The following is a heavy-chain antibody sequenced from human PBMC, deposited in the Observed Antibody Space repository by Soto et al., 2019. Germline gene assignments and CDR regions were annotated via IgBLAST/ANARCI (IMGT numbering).Heavy chain of an antibody. Sequence: GGPLRLSCAASGFTFSSYWMGWVSQAPGKGLEWVAKIKQDGSEKYYVDSVKGRFTISRDNAKNSLYLQMNSMRAEDTAVYYCARGTVTDAFDIWGQGRMVTVSS. CDR3: ARGTVTDAFDI. J-gene: IGHJ3*02. V-gene: IGHV3-7*01. D-gene: IGHD4-4*01. CDR2: IKQDGSEK. CDR1: GFTFSSYW.